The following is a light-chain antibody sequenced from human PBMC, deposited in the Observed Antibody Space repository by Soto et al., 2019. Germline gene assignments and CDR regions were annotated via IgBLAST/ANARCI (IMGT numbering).Light chain of an antibody. CDR3: HQYNNWPPWT. V-gene: IGKV3-15*01. CDR1: QSVSSN. J-gene: IGKJ1*01. Sequence: EIVMTQSPATLPVSPGEGATLSCRASQSVSSNLAWYQQKPGQAPRLLIYGASTRATGIPARFSGSGSGTEFTLTISSLQSEDFAVYYCHQYNNWPPWTFGQGTKVEIK. CDR2: GAS.